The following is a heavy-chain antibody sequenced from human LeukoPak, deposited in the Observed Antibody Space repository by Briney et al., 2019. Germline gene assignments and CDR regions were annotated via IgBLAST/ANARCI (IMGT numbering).Heavy chain of an antibody. D-gene: IGHD6-13*01. V-gene: IGHV3-30*18. CDR2: ISYDGSNK. CDR3: AKDPRRYSRTGGYFDY. Sequence: PGGSLRLSCAASGFTFSSYSMNWVRQAPGKGLEWVSFISYDGSNKYYADSVKGRFTISRDNSKNTLYLQMISLRTEDTAVYYCAKDPRRYSRTGGYFDYWGQGTLVTVSS. CDR1: GFTFSSYS. J-gene: IGHJ4*02.